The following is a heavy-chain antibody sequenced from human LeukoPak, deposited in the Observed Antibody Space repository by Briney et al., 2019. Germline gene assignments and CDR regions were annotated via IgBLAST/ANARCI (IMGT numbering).Heavy chain of an antibody. CDR3: ARAKPKNMVRGLIMRRESRYYFDY. CDR2: ISYDGSNK. CDR1: GFTFSSYA. J-gene: IGHJ4*02. D-gene: IGHD3-10*01. Sequence: GGSLRLSCAASGFTFSSYAMHWVRQAPGKGLEGVAVISYDGSNKYYADSVKGRFTISRDNSKNTLYLQMNSLRAEDTAVYYCARAKPKNMVRGLIMRRESRYYFDYWGQGTLVTVSS. V-gene: IGHV3-30*04.